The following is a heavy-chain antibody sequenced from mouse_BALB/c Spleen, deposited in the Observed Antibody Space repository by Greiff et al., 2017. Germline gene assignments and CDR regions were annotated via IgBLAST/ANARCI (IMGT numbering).Heavy chain of an antibody. CDR2: ISSGGST. V-gene: IGHV5-6-5*01. Sequence: EVQVVESGGGLVKPGGSLKLSCAASGFTFSSYAMSWVRQTPEKRLEWVASISSGGSTYYPDSVKGRFTISRDNARNILYLQMSSLRSEDTAMYYCARGEGTGNYWGQGTTLTVSS. CDR3: ARGEGTGNY. CDR1: GFTFSSYA. D-gene: IGHD4-1*01. J-gene: IGHJ2*01.